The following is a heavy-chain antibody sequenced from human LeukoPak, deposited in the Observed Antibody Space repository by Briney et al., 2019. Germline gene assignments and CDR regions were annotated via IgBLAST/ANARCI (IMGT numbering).Heavy chain of an antibody. Sequence: GGSLRLSCAASGFTFSSYAMSWVRQAPGKGLEWVSRINSDGSSTSYADSVKGRFTISRDNAKNTLYLQMNSLRAEDTAVYYCARSRSGLFDYWGQGTLVTVSS. CDR2: INSDGSST. CDR3: ARSRSGLFDY. CDR1: GFTFSSYA. J-gene: IGHJ4*02. V-gene: IGHV3-74*01.